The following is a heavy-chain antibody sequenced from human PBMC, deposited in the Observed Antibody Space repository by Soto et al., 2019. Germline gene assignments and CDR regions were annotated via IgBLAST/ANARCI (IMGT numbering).Heavy chain of an antibody. Sequence: QVQLVQSGAEVKKPGSSVKVSCKASGGTFSSYAISWVRQAPGQGLEWMGGVIPIFGTANYAQKFQGRVTITADETTSTAYMELSSLRSEDTAVYDCARLAHQYYDSSGRADYWGQGTLVTVSS. CDR3: ARLAHQYYDSSGRADY. D-gene: IGHD3-22*01. J-gene: IGHJ4*02. V-gene: IGHV1-69*12. CDR1: GGTFSSYA. CDR2: VIPIFGTA.